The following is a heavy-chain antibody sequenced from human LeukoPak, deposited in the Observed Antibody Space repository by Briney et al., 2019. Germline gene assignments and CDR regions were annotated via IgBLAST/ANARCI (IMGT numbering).Heavy chain of an antibody. J-gene: IGHJ4*02. CDR3: ARTAGPQWLGLVSNFDY. CDR2: ISGSGGST. CDR1: GFTFSSYA. V-gene: IGHV3-23*01. D-gene: IGHD6-19*01. Sequence: GGSLRLSCAASGFTFSSYAMSWVRQAPGKGLEWVSAISGSGGSTYYADSVKGRFTISRDNSKNTLYLQMNSLRAEDTAVYYCARTAGPQWLGLVSNFDYWGQGTLVTVSS.